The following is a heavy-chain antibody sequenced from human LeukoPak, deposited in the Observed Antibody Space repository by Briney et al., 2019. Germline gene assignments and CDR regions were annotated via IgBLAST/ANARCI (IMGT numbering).Heavy chain of an antibody. V-gene: IGHV3-21*01. CDR2: ISSSSSYI. Sequence: PGGSLRLSCAASGFTFSSYSMNWVRQAPGKGLEWVSSISSSSSYIYYADSVKGRFTISRDNAKNSLYLQMNSLRAEDTAVYYCARDRFLEWLLYNRNWFDPWGQGTLVTVPS. CDR3: ARDRFLEWLLYNRNWFDP. D-gene: IGHD3-3*01. J-gene: IGHJ5*02. CDR1: GFTFSSYS.